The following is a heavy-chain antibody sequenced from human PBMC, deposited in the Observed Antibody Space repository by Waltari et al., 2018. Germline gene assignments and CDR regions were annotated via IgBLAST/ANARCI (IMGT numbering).Heavy chain of an antibody. V-gene: IGHV3-23*03. D-gene: IGHD1-26*01. CDR2: LYRAGSTT. CDR1: GFTFSTFD. CDR3: VKGSWADY. Sequence: EVQLLESGGGLVQPGGSLRLSCAASGFTFSTFDMRWVRQPPGKGLEFVSVLYRAGSTTYYADSVKGRFTISRDNSKNTLFLQMNSLRVEDTAVYYCVKGSWADYWGQGTLVTVSS. J-gene: IGHJ4*02.